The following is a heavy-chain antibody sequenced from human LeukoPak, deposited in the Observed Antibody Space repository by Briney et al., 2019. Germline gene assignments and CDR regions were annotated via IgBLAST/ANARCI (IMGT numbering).Heavy chain of an antibody. CDR1: GFTFSNYW. CDR2: IKQDGSVK. J-gene: IGHJ4*02. D-gene: IGHD6-6*01. Sequence: GGSPRLSCADSGFTFSNYWMSWVRQAPGKGLECVAHIKQDGSVKYYVDSVKGRFTISRDNAKKFLQMNSLRVEDTAVYYCARIGYSSSSLDYWGQGTLVTVPS. CDR3: ARIGYSSSSLDY. V-gene: IGHV3-7*01.